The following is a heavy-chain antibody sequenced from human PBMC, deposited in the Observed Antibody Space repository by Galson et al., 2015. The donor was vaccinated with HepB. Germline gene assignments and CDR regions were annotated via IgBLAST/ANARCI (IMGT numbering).Heavy chain of an antibody. J-gene: IGHJ4*02. Sequence: SLRLSCAASGFTFSSYAMHWVRQAPGKGLEWVAVISYDGSNKYYADSVKGRFTISRDNSKNTLYLQMNNLRAEDTAVYYCARVSVGGSYFDYWGQGTLVTVSS. CDR1: GFTFSSYA. D-gene: IGHD1-26*01. V-gene: IGHV3-30-3*01. CDR3: ARVSVGGSYFDY. CDR2: ISYDGSNK.